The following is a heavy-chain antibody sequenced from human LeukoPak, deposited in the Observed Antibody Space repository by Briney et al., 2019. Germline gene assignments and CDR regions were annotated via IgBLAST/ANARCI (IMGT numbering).Heavy chain of an antibody. Sequence: GGSLRLSCAASGFTFSNYDMYGVRQTTGKGLEGGSAIGAAGDTYYSGSAKGRFTISREDAKTSLDLHMNSLRAGETGVYYCVREQQLANWYLDLWGRGTLVTVSS. V-gene: IGHV3-13*01. D-gene: IGHD6-13*01. CDR3: VREQQLANWYLDL. CDR1: GFTFSNYD. CDR2: IGAAGDT. J-gene: IGHJ2*01.